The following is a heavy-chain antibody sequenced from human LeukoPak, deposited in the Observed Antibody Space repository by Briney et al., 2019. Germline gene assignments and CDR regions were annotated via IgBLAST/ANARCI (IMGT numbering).Heavy chain of an antibody. CDR3: AADSSSWLDY. D-gene: IGHD6-13*01. CDR1: GGSISSGGYY. V-gene: IGHV4-31*03. CDR2: IYYSGST. Sequence: PSETLSLTCTVSGGSISSGGYYWSWIRQHPGKGLEWIGYIYYSGSTYYNPSLKSRVTISVDTSKNQFSLKLSSVTGADTAVYYCAADSSSWLDYWGQGTLVTVSS. J-gene: IGHJ4*02.